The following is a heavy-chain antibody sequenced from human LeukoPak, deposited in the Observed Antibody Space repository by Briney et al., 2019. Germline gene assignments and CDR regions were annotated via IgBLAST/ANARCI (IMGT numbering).Heavy chain of an antibody. V-gene: IGHV1-2*02. D-gene: IGHD1-26*01. CDR3: ARTVVGAPESYYYGMDV. CDR1: GYTVTGYY. J-gene: IGHJ6*02. CDR2: NNPNSGGT. Sequence: ASVKVSCKASGYTVTGYYMHWVRQAPGQGLEWMGWNNPNSGGTNYAQKFQGRVTMTRDTSISTAYMELSRLRSDDTAVYYCARTVVGAPESYYYGMDVWGQGTTVTVSS.